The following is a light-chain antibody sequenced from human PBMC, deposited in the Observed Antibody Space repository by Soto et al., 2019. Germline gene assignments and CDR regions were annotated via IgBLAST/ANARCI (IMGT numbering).Light chain of an antibody. CDR1: QGISSY. CDR2: AAS. CDR3: QQLYNYPLT. V-gene: IGKV1-9*01. Sequence: IQLTQSPSSLSASVGDRVTINWRASQGISSYLAWYQQRPGKAPKLLIYAASTLQSGVPSRFSGSGSETGXTLTISSXXPEDFATYYCQQLYNYPLTFGGGTKVDIK. J-gene: IGKJ4*01.